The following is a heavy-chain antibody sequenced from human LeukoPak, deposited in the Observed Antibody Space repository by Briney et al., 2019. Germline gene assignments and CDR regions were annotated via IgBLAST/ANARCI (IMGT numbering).Heavy chain of an antibody. D-gene: IGHD1-26*01. CDR3: ARDSRPAIVGATTSRPPEFDY. CDR1: GFTFSDYY. J-gene: IGHJ4*02. V-gene: IGHV3-11*01. Sequence: GGSPRLSCAASGFTFSDYYMSWIRQAPGKGLEWVSYISSSGSTIYYADSVKGRFTISRDNAKNSLYLQMNSLRTEDTAVYYCARDSRPAIVGATTSRPPEFDYWGQGTLVTVSS. CDR2: ISSSGSTI.